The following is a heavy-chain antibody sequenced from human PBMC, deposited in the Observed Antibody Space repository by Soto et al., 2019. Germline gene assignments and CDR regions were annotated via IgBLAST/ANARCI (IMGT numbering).Heavy chain of an antibody. J-gene: IGHJ4*02. CDR2: IKQDGSEK. CDR1: GFTFSSYW. D-gene: IGHD3-3*01. V-gene: IGHV3-7*01. CDR3: ARDYDFYPHY. Sequence: AGSLRLSCEASGFTFSSYWMSWFRQAPGKGLEWVANIKQDGSEKYYVDSVKGRFTISRDNAKNSLYLQMNSLRAEDTAVYYCARDYDFYPHYWGQGTLVTVSS.